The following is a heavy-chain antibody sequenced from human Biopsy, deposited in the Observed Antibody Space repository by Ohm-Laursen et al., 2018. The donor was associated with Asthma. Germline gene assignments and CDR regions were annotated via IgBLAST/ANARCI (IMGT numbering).Heavy chain of an antibody. V-gene: IGHV1-3*01. Sequence: ASVKVSCKAHGDILSSFGIKWVRKAPGQGLEWMGWINAGNGTTKNSQKFQGRVTITRDTSASTAYMELSSLRSEDTAVYYCARTYYDFLTGQVNDAFDIWGQGTMVTVSS. CDR2: INAGNGTT. CDR3: ARTYYDFLTGQVNDAFDI. J-gene: IGHJ3*02. CDR1: GDILSSFG. D-gene: IGHD3-9*01.